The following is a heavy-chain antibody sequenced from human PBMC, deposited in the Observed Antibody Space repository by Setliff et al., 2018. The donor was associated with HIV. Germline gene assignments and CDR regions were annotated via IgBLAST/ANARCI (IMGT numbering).Heavy chain of an antibody. CDR1: GVSINRTDHY. D-gene: IGHD2-21*01. Sequence: ETLSLTCSVSGVSINRTDHYWGWIRQSPGKRLEWIGSVSQSGSTYYNPSLKSRITISVDRSKNLFSLKLISVTAADQGVYYCARVPVAGANWFDPWGLGTLVTV. V-gene: IGHV4-39*01. CDR2: VSQSGST. CDR3: ARVPVAGANWFDP. J-gene: IGHJ5*02.